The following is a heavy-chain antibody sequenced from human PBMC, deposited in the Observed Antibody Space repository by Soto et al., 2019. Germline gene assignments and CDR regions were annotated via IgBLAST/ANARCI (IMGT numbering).Heavy chain of an antibody. D-gene: IGHD2-21*02. Sequence: ASVKVSCKASGYTFTNYDINWVRQATGQGLEWMGWMNPSSGNTGYIQKFQGRVTMTRNTSTSTAYLELTSLTSDDTAVYYCARTRLCGGDCYSAYYFDFWG. CDR2: MNPSSGNT. CDR1: GYTFTNYD. CDR3: ARTRLCGGDCYSAYYFDF. J-gene: IGHJ4*01. V-gene: IGHV1-8*01.